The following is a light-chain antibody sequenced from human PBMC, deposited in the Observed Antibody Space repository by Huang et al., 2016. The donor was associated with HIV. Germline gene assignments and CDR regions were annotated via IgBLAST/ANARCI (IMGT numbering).Light chain of an antibody. Sequence: EIVVTQSPLSLPVTPGQPAFISCKTSHNLLHCDGHNLLDCYLQKPGQSPKLLLFMSSNPASGGSDRFSGSGSGTDFTLEISIVEAGDVGVYYCMQGLQAPPTFGQGTKLEI. CDR1: HNLLHCDGHNL. CDR3: MQGLQAPPT. V-gene: IGKV2-28*01. J-gene: IGKJ2*01. CDR2: MSS.